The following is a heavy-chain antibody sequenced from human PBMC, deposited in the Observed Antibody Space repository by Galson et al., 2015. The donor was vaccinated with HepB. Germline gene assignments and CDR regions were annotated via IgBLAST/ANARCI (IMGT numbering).Heavy chain of an antibody. D-gene: IGHD3-16*01. CDR3: AREGNSLGH. V-gene: IGHV6-1*01. Sequence: CAISGDSVSSNSAHWHWIRQSPSRGLEWLGRTYYTSKWYNDYAISVKGRIIFNADTSKNQLSLQLNSVTPEDTAVYYCAREGNSLGHWGQGTLVTVSS. J-gene: IGHJ4*02. CDR2: TYYTSKWYN. CDR1: GDSVSSNSAH.